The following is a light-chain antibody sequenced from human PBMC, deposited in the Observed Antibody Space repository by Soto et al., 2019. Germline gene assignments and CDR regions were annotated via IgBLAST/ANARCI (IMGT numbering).Light chain of an antibody. J-gene: IGLJ3*02. Sequence: QSVLTQPPSASGTPGQRVTISCSGSGSNVGSNTVSWYQQLPGTAPKVLIYSDDQRPSGVPDRFSGSRSGSSASLAISGLQSGDEADYYCASWEDSLNGWVIGGGTKVTVL. CDR3: ASWEDSLNGWV. CDR1: GSNVGSNT. CDR2: SDD. V-gene: IGLV1-44*01.